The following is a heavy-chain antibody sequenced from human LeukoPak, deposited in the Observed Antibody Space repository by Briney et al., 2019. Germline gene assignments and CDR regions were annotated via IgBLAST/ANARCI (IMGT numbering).Heavy chain of an antibody. D-gene: IGHD2-15*01. Sequence: PGGSLRLSCAASGYTFIDYGMHWVRQAPGKGLEWVAAISYDGSKVFYGDFVKGRFTIFRDDSRDTVYLQMNNLRVEDRAVYYCAKDDAGLPDYWGQGTLVTVSS. CDR3: AKDDAGLPDY. CDR1: GYTFIDYG. V-gene: IGHV3-30*18. J-gene: IGHJ4*02. CDR2: ISYDGSKV.